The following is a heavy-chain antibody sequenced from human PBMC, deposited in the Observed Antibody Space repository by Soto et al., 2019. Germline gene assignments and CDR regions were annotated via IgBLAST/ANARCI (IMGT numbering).Heavy chain of an antibody. V-gene: IGHV3-53*01. CDR2: IYSGGST. Sequence: GGSLRLSCAASGFTVSSNYMSWVRQAPGKGLEWVSVIYSGGSTYYADSVKGRFTISRDNSKNTLYLQMNSLRAEDTAVYYCARDAIVGVEEENYYYGMDVWGQGTTVTVSS. D-gene: IGHD1-26*01. CDR1: GFTVSSNY. J-gene: IGHJ6*02. CDR3: ARDAIVGVEEENYYYGMDV.